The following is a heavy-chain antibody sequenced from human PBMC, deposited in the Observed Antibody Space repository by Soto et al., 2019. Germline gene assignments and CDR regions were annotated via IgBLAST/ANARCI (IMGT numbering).Heavy chain of an antibody. CDR1: GYSISSGYY. CDR2: IYHSGST. V-gene: IGHV4-38-2*01. D-gene: IGHD5-12*01. Sequence: PSETLSLTCAVSGYSISSGYYWGWIREPPGKGLEWIGSIYHSGSTYYNPSLKSRVTISVDTSKNQFSLKLSSVTAADTAVYYYVGVAQIKAFQYWGQGTLVTVS. CDR3: VGVAQIKAFQY. J-gene: IGHJ4*02.